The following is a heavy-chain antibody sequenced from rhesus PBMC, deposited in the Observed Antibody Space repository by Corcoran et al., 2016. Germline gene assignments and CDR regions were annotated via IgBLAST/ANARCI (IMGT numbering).Heavy chain of an antibody. Sequence: QVKLQESAPGLVNLSETLSLPCAVSVASITDSSYWNWVRQAPGEGLEWTGNIFGSTAGTAYNHFRTSRVTISKDTSKSQFFLKLSSVTAADTALYDCARDGALSGGWSGNQFDVWGAGVLVTVSS. CDR2: IFGSTAGT. J-gene: IGHJ5-1*01. D-gene: IGHD6-37*01. CDR3: ARDGALSGGWSGNQFDV. V-gene: IGHV4S9*01. CDR1: VASITDSSY.